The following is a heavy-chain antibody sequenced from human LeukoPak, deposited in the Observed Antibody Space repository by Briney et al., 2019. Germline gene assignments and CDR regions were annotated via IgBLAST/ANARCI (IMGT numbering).Heavy chain of an antibody. CDR3: ARGGGYDAFDI. CDR2: IYYSGST. V-gene: IGHV4-59*01. CDR1: GGFISSYY. D-gene: IGHD6-13*01. Sequence: SETLSLTCTVSGGFISSYYWSWIRQPPGKGLEWIGYIYYSGSTNYNPSLKSRVTISVDTSKNQFSLKLSSVTAADTAVYYCARGGGYDAFDIWGQGTMVTVSS. J-gene: IGHJ3*02.